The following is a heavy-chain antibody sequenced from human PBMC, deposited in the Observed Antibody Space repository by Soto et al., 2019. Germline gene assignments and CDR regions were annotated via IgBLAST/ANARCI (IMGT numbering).Heavy chain of an antibody. CDR2: IYHGGST. CDR1: GASVTRDGNC. J-gene: IGHJ4*02. D-gene: IGHD4-4*01. V-gene: IGHV4-30-2*01. Sequence: QVQLRESGSGLVKPSQTLSLTCSVSGASVTRDGNCWTWIRQPPGKGLEFVASIYHGGSTFYNPSLRSRVTISLDRSKNQFSLKLTSVTAADTAVYYCAREVDGYSHFDDWGQGTLVTVSS. CDR3: AREVDGYSHFDD.